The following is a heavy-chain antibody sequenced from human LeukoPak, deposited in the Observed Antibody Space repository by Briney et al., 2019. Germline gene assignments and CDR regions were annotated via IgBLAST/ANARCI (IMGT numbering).Heavy chain of an antibody. CDR3: ARCLGFGMVRGVIVDNRFDP. V-gene: IGHV1-69*02. CDR2: IIPILGIA. D-gene: IGHD3-10*01. Sequence: SVKVSCKASGGTFSSYTISWVRQAPGQGLEWMGRIIPILGIANYAQKFQGRVTITADKSTSTAYMELSSLRSEDTAVYYCARCLGFGMVRGVIVDNRFDPWGQGTLVTVSS. J-gene: IGHJ5*02. CDR1: GGTFSSYT.